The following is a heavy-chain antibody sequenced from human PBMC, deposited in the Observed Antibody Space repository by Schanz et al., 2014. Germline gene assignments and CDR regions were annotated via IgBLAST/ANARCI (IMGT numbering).Heavy chain of an antibody. CDR2: VYHSGST. CDR1: GYSISSGYY. CDR3: ARSTGDPFDY. Sequence: QVQLQESGPGLVKPSETLSLTCTVSGYSISSGYYWGWIRQPPGKGLEWIGSVYHSGSTYYNPSLKGRAPILVDTSKTHFSRKLSSVTAADTAVYYCARSTGDPFDYWGQGTLVTVSS. D-gene: IGHD7-27*01. V-gene: IGHV4-38-2*02. J-gene: IGHJ4*02.